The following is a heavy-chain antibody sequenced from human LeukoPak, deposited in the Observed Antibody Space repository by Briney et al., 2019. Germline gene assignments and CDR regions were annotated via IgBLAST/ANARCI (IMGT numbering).Heavy chain of an antibody. CDR1: GGSISSSRDY. J-gene: IGHJ4*02. CDR2: IYYSGST. CDR3: AREVVAAAGTVDY. D-gene: IGHD6-13*01. V-gene: IGHV4-39*07. Sequence: SETLSLTCTVSGGSISSSRDYWAWIRQPPGKGLEWIANIYYSGSTYYNPSLKSRVTISVDTSKNQFSLKLSSVTAADTAVYYCAREVVAAAGTVDYWGQGTLVIVSS.